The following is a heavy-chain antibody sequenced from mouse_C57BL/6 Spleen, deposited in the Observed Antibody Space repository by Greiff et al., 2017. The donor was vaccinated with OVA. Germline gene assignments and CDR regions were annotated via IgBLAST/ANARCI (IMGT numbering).Heavy chain of an antibody. V-gene: IGHV1-85*01. J-gene: IGHJ2*01. CDR1: GYAFTNYL. CDR3: AKGSRTDY. Sequence: QVQLQQSGAELVRPGTSVKVSCKASGYAFTNYLIEWVKQRPGQGLEWIGWIYPRDGSTKYNEKFKGKATLTVDTSSSTAYMELHSLTSEDSAVYFCAKGSRTDYWGQGTTLTVSS. CDR2: IYPRDGST. D-gene: IGHD1-1*01.